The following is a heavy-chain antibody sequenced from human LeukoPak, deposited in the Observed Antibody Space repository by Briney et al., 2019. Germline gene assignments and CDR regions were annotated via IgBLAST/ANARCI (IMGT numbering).Heavy chain of an antibody. CDR1: GFTFSSYA. CDR2: ISGSGGSGST. V-gene: IGHV3-23*01. Sequence: GGSLRLSCAATGFTFSSYAMSWVRQAPGKGLEWVSGISGSGGSGSTYYADSVKGRFTISRDNSKNTLFLQMNSLRAEDTAVYYCAKSGLSRFDYWGQGTLVTVSS. CDR3: AKSGLSRFDY. D-gene: IGHD2-15*01. J-gene: IGHJ4*02.